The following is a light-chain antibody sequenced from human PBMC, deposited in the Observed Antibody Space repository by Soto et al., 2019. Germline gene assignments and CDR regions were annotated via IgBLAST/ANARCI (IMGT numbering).Light chain of an antibody. CDR3: QQFNSKVWT. CDR1: QSVSRW. Sequence: DVQMTQSPSTLSASVGDPVTITCLASQSVSRWLNWYQQKPGKAPRLLIYEASNLESGVTMRFSGSGSGTEFVLTITSLQPADSATYYCQQFNSKVWTFGQGTRVEI. CDR2: EAS. V-gene: IGKV1-5*01. J-gene: IGKJ1*01.